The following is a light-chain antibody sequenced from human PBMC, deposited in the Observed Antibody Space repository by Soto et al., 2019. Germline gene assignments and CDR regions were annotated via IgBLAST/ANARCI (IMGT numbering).Light chain of an antibody. CDR3: AVWEDSLNGPI. CDR1: SSNIGKNT. V-gene: IGLV1-44*01. Sequence: QAVVTQVPATSGTPGQTVAISCSGSSSNIGKNTVNWYQQFPGTAPKLLIHSTNHRPSGVPDRFSGSKSGTSASLAISGLQSEDEAEYYCAVWEDSLNGPIFGGGTKADRP. J-gene: IGLJ2*01. CDR2: STN.